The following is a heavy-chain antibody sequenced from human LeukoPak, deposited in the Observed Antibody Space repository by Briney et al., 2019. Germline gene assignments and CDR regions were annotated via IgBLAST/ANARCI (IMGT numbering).Heavy chain of an antibody. CDR2: ISYDGSNK. D-gene: IGHD5-18*01. J-gene: IGHJ4*02. CDR1: GFTFSSYG. V-gene: IGHV3-30*03. Sequence: GGSLRLSCAASGFTFSSYGMHWVRQAPGKGLEWVAVISYDGSNKYYADSVKGRFTISRDNSKNTLYLQMNSLRAEDTAVYYCARDGDIAMVSFLDYWGQGTLVTVSS. CDR3: ARDGDIAMVSFLDY.